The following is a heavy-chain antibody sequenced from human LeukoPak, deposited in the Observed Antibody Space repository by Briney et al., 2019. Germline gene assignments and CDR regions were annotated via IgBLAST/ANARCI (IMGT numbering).Heavy chain of an antibody. CDR2: INAGNGNT. Sequence: ASVTVSCKASGYTFTIYAMHWVRQAPGQRLEWMGWINAGNGNTKYSQKFQGRVTITRDTSARTAYMELSSLRFEDTAVYYCARLTYYYDSSGQNWFDPWGQGTLVTVSS. CDR3: ARLTYYYDSSGQNWFDP. D-gene: IGHD3-22*01. V-gene: IGHV1-3*01. CDR1: GYTFTIYA. J-gene: IGHJ5*02.